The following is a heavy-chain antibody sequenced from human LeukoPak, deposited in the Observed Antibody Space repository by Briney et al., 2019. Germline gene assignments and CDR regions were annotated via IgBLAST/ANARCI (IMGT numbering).Heavy chain of an antibody. CDR2: MREDGSEI. CDR3: ARGGAARGRFEN. CDR1: GFPFNVQT. V-gene: IGHV3-7*01. J-gene: IGHJ4*02. Sequence: GGSLRLSCVXSGFPFNVQTMSWVRQAPGKGLDWVASMREDGSEINYVDSVKGRFTISRDNPKNSLYLQMNSLRAEDTAVYYCARGGAARGRFENWGQGTLVTVSS. D-gene: IGHD6-25*01.